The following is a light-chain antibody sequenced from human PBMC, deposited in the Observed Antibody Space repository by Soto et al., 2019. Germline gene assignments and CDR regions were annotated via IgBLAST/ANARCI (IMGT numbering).Light chain of an antibody. J-gene: IGKJ2*01. CDR3: QQYNNWPPMYT. Sequence: EIVMTQSPATLSVSPGERATLSCRARQSVSSNLAWYQQKPGQAPRLLIYGASTRATGIPARFSGSGSGTEFTLTISILQSEDFAVYYCQQYNNWPPMYTFGQGTKLEIK. CDR1: QSVSSN. V-gene: IGKV3-15*01. CDR2: GAS.